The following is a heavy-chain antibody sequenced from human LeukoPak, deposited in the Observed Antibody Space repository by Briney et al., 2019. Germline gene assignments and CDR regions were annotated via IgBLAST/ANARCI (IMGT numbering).Heavy chain of an antibody. V-gene: IGHV4-31*03. D-gene: IGHD3-3*01. CDR1: GGSISSGGYY. Sequence: SETLSLTCTVSGGSISSGGYYWSWIRQHPGKGLEWIGYIYYSGSTYYNPSLKSRVTISVDTSKNQFSLKLSSVTAADTAVYYCARVTKNFWSDYRFFHPDYWGQGTLVTVSS. CDR2: IYYSGST. J-gene: IGHJ4*02. CDR3: ARVTKNFWSDYRFFHPDY.